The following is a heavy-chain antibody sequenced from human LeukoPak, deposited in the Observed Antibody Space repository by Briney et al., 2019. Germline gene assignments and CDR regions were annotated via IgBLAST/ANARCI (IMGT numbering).Heavy chain of an antibody. CDR2: INHSGST. CDR3: ARHADIVNWFDP. D-gene: IGHD2-15*01. CDR1: GGSFSGYY. V-gene: IGHV4-34*01. J-gene: IGHJ5*02. Sequence: SETLSLTCAVYGGSFSGYYWSWIRQPPGKGLEWIGEINHSGSTNYNPSLKSRVTISVDTSKNQFSLKLSSVTAADTAVYYCARHADIVNWFDPWGQGTLVTVSS.